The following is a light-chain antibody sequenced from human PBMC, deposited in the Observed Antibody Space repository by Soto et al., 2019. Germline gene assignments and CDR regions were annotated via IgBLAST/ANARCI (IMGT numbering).Light chain of an antibody. V-gene: IGLV1-47*01. J-gene: IGLJ1*01. CDR2: RND. Sequence: QSVLTQPPSASGTPGQRVTISCSGSRSNIGSNYVYWYLQLPGMAPKLLIYRNDQRPSGVPDRFSGSKSGTSASLAISGLRSEDEADYYCAAWDDSLSALFVFGTGTXVTVL. CDR1: RSNIGSNY. CDR3: AAWDDSLSALFV.